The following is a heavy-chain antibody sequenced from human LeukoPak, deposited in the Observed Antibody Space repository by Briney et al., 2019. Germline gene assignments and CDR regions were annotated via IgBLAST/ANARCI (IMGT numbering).Heavy chain of an antibody. D-gene: IGHD2-15*01. CDR1: GGSISSNY. V-gene: IGHV4-59*01. CDR3: ARGGIFHFDY. J-gene: IGHJ4*02. CDR2: IHYSGGT. Sequence: MSSETLSLTCTVSGGSISSNYWSWIRQPPGKGLEWIGYIHYSGGTNYNPSLKSRVTISVDTSKSQFSLNLTSVTAADSAVYYCARGGIFHFDYWGQGTLVTVSS.